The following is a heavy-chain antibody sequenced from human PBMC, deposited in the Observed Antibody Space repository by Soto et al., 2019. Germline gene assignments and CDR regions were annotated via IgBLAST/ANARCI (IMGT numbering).Heavy chain of an antibody. J-gene: IGHJ3*02. D-gene: IGHD3-10*01. CDR2: IYYSGST. V-gene: IGHV4-59*08. CDR3: ARHLPITMVRGVIYAFDI. CDR1: GGSISSYY. Sequence: SETLSLTCTVSGGSISSYYWSWIRQPPGKGLEWIGYIYYSGSTNYNPSLKSRVTISVDTSKNQFSLKLSSVTAADTAVYYCARHLPITMVRGVIYAFDIWGQGTMVTVSS.